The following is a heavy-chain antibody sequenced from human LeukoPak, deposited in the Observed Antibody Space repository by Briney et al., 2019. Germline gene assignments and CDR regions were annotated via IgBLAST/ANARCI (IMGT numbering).Heavy chain of an antibody. CDR1: GGSISSGDYY. CDR2: IYYSGST. CDR3: ARDHQGYFDY. V-gene: IGHV4-30-4*01. J-gene: IGHJ4*02. Sequence: SETPSLTCTVSGGSISSGDYYWSWIRQPPGKGLEWIGYIYYSGSTYYNPSLKSRVTISVDTSKNQFSLKLSSVTAADTAVYYCARDHQGYFDYWGQGTLVTVSS.